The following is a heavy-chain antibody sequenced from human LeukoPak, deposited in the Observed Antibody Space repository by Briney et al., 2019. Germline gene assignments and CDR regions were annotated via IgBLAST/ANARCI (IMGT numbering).Heavy chain of an antibody. CDR2: ISSDGSNK. CDR3: AKKGYSSGKTDAFDI. J-gene: IGHJ3*02. D-gene: IGHD6-19*01. CDR1: GFTFTSYA. Sequence: GGSLRLSCEASGFTFTSYAIHWVRQAPGKGLEGVAVISSDGSNKYYADSVKGRFTISRDNSKNTLYLQMSSLRAEDTAIYYCAKKGYSSGKTDAFDIWGQGTMVTVSS. V-gene: IGHV3-30-3*02.